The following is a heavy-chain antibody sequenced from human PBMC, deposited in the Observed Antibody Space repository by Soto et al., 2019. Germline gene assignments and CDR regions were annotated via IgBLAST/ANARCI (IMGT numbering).Heavy chain of an antibody. CDR2: INAGNGNT. V-gene: IGHV1-3*01. CDR1: GYTFTSYA. D-gene: IGHD5-18*01. Sequence: ASGKVSCEASGYTFTSYARHWVRQAPGQRLEWMGWINAGNGNTKYSQKFQGRVTITRDTSASTAYMELSSLRSEDTAVYYCARVDTAMVSDWGKGTLVTVSS. CDR3: ARVDTAMVSD. J-gene: IGHJ4*02.